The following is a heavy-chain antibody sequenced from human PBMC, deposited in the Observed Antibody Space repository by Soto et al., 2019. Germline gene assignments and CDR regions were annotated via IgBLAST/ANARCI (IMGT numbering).Heavy chain of an antibody. Sequence: LETLPHTCTVSGGSSSNFYWSWIRQPTGKGLEWIGYVYYTGSTSYNPSLKRRVTFSADSSRGQFSLRLNSVTAADTAVYYCARTVLGPDLLADSFVDYYYYMDVWGQGTTVTVSS. J-gene: IGHJ6*03. CDR1: GGSSSNFY. D-gene: IGHD3-9*01. CDR2: VYYTGST. CDR3: ARTVLGPDLLADSFVDYYYYMDV. V-gene: IGHV4-59*08.